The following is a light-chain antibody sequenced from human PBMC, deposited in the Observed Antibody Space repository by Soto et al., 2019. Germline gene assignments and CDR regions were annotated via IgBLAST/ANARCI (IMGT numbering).Light chain of an antibody. CDR3: QHYNSYSEA. J-gene: IGKJ1*01. Sequence: DIQITQSPSTLSGSVGDRVTITCRASQTISSWLAWYQQKPGKAPKLLIYKASTLKSGVPSRFSGSGSGTEFTLTISSLQPDDLATYYCQHYNSYSEAFGQGTKVDIK. V-gene: IGKV1-5*03. CDR1: QTISSW. CDR2: KAS.